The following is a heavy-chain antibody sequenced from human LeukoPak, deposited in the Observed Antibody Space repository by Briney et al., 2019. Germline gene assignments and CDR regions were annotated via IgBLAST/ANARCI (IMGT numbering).Heavy chain of an antibody. CDR3: AVYCTSTSCYTNFDY. J-gene: IGHJ4*02. CDR1: GFTFSSYS. V-gene: IGHV3-48*01. CDR2: ISSSSSAI. D-gene: IGHD2-2*02. Sequence: PGGSLRLPCAPCGFTFSSYSMNWVRQAPGKGLEWVSYISSSSSAIYYADSVKGRFTISRDNAKNSLYLQMNSLRAEDTAVYYCAVYCTSTSCYTNFDYWGQGTLVTVSS.